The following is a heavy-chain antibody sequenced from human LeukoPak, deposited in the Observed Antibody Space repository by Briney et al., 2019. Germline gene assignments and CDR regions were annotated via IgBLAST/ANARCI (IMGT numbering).Heavy chain of an antibody. CDR1: GFTFSSYG. V-gene: IGHV3-33*08. Sequence: PGGSLRLSCAASGFTFSSYGMHWVRQAPGKGLEWVAVIWHDGKNKYYADSVKGRFTVSRDNSKNTLYLQMGSLRVEDTAVYFCARDRGSDDPIDYWGQGTLVTVSS. CDR2: IWHDGKNK. D-gene: IGHD2-15*01. CDR3: ARDRGSDDPIDY. J-gene: IGHJ4*02.